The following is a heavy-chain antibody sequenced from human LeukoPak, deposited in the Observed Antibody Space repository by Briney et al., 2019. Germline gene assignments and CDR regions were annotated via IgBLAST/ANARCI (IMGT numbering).Heavy chain of an antibody. V-gene: IGHV4-4*07. CDR2: IYTSGST. CDR3: ARGGPVTAILSDAFDI. J-gene: IGHJ3*02. Sequence: SETLSLTCTVSGGSISSYYWSWIRQPAGKGLEWIGRIYTSGSTNYNPSLKSRVTMSVDTSKNQFSLKLSSVTAADTAVYYCARGGPVTAILSDAFDIWGQGTMVTVSS. CDR1: GGSISSYY. D-gene: IGHD2-21*02.